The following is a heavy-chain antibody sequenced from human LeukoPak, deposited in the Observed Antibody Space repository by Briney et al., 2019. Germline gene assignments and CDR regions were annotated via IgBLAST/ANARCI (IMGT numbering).Heavy chain of an antibody. CDR3: ARRRGQLLRNYYYGMDV. CDR1: GYTFTGYY. Sequence: GASVKVSCKASGYTFTGYYMHWVRQAPGQGLEWMGWINPNSGGTNYAQKFQGRVTMTRDTSISTAYMELSRLRSDDTAVYYCARRRGQLLRNYYYGMDVWGQGTTVTVSS. D-gene: IGHD2-2*01. J-gene: IGHJ6*02. CDR2: INPNSGGT. V-gene: IGHV1-2*02.